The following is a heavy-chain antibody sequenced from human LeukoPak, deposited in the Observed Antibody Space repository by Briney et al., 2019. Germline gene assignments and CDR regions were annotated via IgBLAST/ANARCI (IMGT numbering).Heavy chain of an antibody. Sequence: GGSLRLSCAASGFTFDDYAMHWVRQAPGKCLEWVSGISWNSGTIGYADSVKGRFTISRDNTKNSLYLQVNSLRNEDTALYFCAKDKRPIGAGEVDCWGQGTLVTVSS. CDR2: ISWNSGTI. J-gene: IGHJ4*02. D-gene: IGHD3-10*01. V-gene: IGHV3-9*01. CDR3: AKDKRPIGAGEVDC. CDR1: GFTFDDYA.